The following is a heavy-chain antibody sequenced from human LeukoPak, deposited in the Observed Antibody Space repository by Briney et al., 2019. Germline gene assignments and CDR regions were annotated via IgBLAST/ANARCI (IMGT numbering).Heavy chain of an antibody. CDR3: AKGGEEGYSSGFNYFGP. CDR2: ISSSSSTI. CDR1: GFTFSSYS. D-gene: IGHD2-15*01. Sequence: GGSLRLSCAASGFTFSSYSMNWVRQAPGKGLEWVSYISSSSSTIYYADSVKGRFTISRDNAKNSLYLQMNSLRVDDTAVYYCAKGGEEGYSSGFNYFGPWGQGTLVTVSS. V-gene: IGHV3-48*01. J-gene: IGHJ5*02.